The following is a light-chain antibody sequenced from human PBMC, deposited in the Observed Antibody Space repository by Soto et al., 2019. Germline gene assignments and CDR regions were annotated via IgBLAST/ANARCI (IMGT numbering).Light chain of an antibody. CDR1: QSVSSSY. CDR3: QQYGSSRLT. Sequence: VLTQAPCSLCLSPGERATLSCRASQSVSSSYLAWYTQKPGEAPRLLICGASSRATGLPARFSSSGSGTYFTTTISRLEHEDSAVYYCQQYGSSRLTFGEGTKVDIK. J-gene: IGKJ4*01. V-gene: IGKV3-20*01. CDR2: GAS.